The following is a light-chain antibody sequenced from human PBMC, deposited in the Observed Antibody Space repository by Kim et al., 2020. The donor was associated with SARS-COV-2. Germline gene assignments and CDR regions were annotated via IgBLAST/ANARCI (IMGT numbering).Light chain of an antibody. CDR1: SSDVGGYNY. V-gene: IGLV2-11*01. CDR3: CSYAGSYTWV. CDR2: DVS. Sequence: GQSVTISCTGTSSDVGGYNYVSWYQQHPGKAPKLMIYDVSKRPSGVPDRFSGSKSGNTASLTISGLQAEDKADYYCCSYAGSYTWVFGGGTQLTVL. J-gene: IGLJ3*02.